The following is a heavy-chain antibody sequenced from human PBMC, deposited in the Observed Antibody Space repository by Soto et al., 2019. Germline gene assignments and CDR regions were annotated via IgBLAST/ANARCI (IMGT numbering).Heavy chain of an antibody. CDR3: AKETGPQGGFDY. J-gene: IGHJ4*02. D-gene: IGHD3-9*01. V-gene: IGHV3-30*18. Sequence: PGGSLRLSCAVSGFTFSNYAMHWVRQAPGKGLEWVAVISKDGSNKYYGDFVKGRFTISRDSSKNTLYLQMNGLREEDTAIYYCAKETGPQGGFDYWGQGTLVTVSS. CDR2: ISKDGSNK. CDR1: GFTFSNYA.